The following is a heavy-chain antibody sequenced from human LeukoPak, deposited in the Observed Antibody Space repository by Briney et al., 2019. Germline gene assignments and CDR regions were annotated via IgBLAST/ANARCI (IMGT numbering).Heavy chain of an antibody. J-gene: IGHJ4*02. Sequence: RTGASLKISCKGSGYSFTSYWIGWVRQMPGKGLEWMGIIYPGDSDTRYSPSFQGQVTISADKSISTAYLQWSSMRSEDTAVYYCARGNLEGNWNDLLAPYWGQGTLVTVSS. CDR1: GYSFTSYW. CDR3: ARGNLEGNWNDLLAPY. D-gene: IGHD1-20*01. CDR2: IYPGDSDT. V-gene: IGHV5-51*01.